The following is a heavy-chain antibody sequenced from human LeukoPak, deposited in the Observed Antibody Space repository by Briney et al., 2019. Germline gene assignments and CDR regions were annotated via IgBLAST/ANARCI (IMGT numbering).Heavy chain of an antibody. V-gene: IGHV3-23*01. Sequence: GGSLRLSCAASGFTFSDCAMTWVRQAPGKGLEWVSSIGSDDNKHYSESAKGRFAISRDNSKNTLFLQMNSLRAEDTAVYYCARGVFRAVIKDWGQGTLVTVSS. CDR2: IGSDDNK. J-gene: IGHJ4*02. D-gene: IGHD3-10*01. CDR3: ARGVFRAVIKD. CDR1: GFTFSDCA.